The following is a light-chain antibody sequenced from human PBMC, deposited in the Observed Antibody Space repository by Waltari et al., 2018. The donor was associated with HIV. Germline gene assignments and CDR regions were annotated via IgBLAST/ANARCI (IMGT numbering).Light chain of an antibody. V-gene: IGLV3-9*01. CDR1: NIGSKN. Sequence: SYELTQPLSVSVALGQTARISCGGNNIGSKNVHWYQQKPGQAPVMVIYRNSNRPSGIPDRFSGSSSGNTATLTISRAQAGDEADYYCQVWDSSTVVFGGGTKLTVL. CDR2: RNS. J-gene: IGLJ2*01. CDR3: QVWDSSTVV.